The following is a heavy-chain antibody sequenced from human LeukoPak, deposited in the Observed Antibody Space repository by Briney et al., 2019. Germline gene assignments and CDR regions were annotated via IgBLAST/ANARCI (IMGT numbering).Heavy chain of an antibody. J-gene: IGHJ3*02. D-gene: IGHD2-21*02. CDR3: ARAADSCAFDI. CDR1: GGSISSYY. V-gene: IGHV4-59*01. CDR2: IYYSGST. Sequence: PSETLSLTCTVSGGSISSYYWSWIRQPPGKGLEWIGYIYYSGSTNYNPSLKSRVTISVDTSKNQFSLELSSVTAADTAVYYCARAADSCAFDIWGQGTMVTVSS.